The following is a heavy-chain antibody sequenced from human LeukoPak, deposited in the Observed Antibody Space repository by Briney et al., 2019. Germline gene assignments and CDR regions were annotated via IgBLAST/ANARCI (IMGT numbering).Heavy chain of an antibody. D-gene: IGHD4-17*01. CDR3: ARGREDGDYVGN. V-gene: IGHV3-30*03. J-gene: IGHJ4*02. Sequence: GGSLRLSCAASGFTLSSYGMHWVRQAPGKGLEWVAVISYDGSNKYYADSVKGRFTVSRDNSKNTLYLQMNSPRAEDTAVYYCARGREDGDYVGNWGQGTLVTVSS. CDR2: ISYDGSNK. CDR1: GFTLSSYG.